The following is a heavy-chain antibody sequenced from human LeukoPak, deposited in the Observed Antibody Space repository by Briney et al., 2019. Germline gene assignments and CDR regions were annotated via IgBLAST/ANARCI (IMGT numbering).Heavy chain of an antibody. D-gene: IGHD3-10*01. V-gene: IGHV1-46*01. CDR3: ARKLPGRYYMDV. CDR2: VNPSGGGT. J-gene: IGHJ6*03. Sequence: ASVKVSCKASGYIFSNYYMHWVRQAPGQGLEWMGIVNPSGGGTSNAQKFQGRVTMTTDTSTSTAYMELRSLRSDDTAVYYCARKLPGRYYMDVWGKGTTVTVSS. CDR1: GYIFSNYY.